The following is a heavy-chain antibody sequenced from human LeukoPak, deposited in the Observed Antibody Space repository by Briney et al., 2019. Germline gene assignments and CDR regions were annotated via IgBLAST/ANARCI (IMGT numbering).Heavy chain of an antibody. CDR2: INPSGGST. CDR1: GYTFTSYY. D-gene: IGHD6-19*01. V-gene: IGHV1-46*01. CDR3: ARRPEWLDGPDDAFDI. J-gene: IGHJ3*02. Sequence: ASVKVSCKASGYTFTSYYMHWVRQAPGQGLEWMGIINPSGGSTSYAQKFQGRVTMTRDTSTSTVYMELSSLRSEDTAVYYCARRPEWLDGPDDAFDIWGQGTMVTVSS.